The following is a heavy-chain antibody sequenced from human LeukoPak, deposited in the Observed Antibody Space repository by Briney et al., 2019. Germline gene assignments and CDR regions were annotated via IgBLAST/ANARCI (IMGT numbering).Heavy chain of an antibody. CDR2: IHYSGSA. V-gene: IGHV4-39*07. D-gene: IGHD6-13*01. Sequence: SETLSLTCTVSGGSITSSNYYWAWIRQPPGKGLEWIGSIHYSGSAYYGPTLRSRVTISVDTSKNQFSLKVSAVTAADTAVYYCARHGYSSSWYEAFDIWGQGTMVTVSS. CDR3: ARHGYSSSWYEAFDI. CDR1: GGSITSSNYY. J-gene: IGHJ3*02.